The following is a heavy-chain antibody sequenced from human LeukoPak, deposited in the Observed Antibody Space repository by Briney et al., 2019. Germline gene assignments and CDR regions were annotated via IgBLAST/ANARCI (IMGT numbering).Heavy chain of an antibody. Sequence: ASVKVSCKVSGYTLTELSMHWVRQAPGKGLEWMGGFDPEDGETIYAQKFQGRVTMTEDTSTDTAYMELSSLRSEDTAVYYCATGSGYDLGGNYYYYYYMDVWGKGTTVTVSS. CDR3: ATGSGYDLGGNYYYYYYMDV. CDR1: GYTLTELS. V-gene: IGHV1-24*01. CDR2: FDPEDGET. J-gene: IGHJ6*03. D-gene: IGHD5-12*01.